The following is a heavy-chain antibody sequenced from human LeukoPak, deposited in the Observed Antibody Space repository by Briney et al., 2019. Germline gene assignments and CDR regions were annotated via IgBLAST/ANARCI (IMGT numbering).Heavy chain of an antibody. J-gene: IGHJ6*02. D-gene: IGHD3-3*01. CDR2: IYYSGST. Sequence: SETLSLTCSVSGDSVSGYYWSWIRQPPGKGLEWIGYIYYSGSTNYNPSLKSRVTISVDTSKNQFSLKLSSVTAADTAVYYCARGASYYDFWSGYYSYYYYGMDVWGQGTTVTVSS. CDR3: ARGASYYDFWSGYYSYYYYGMDV. CDR1: GDSVSGYY. V-gene: IGHV4-59*08.